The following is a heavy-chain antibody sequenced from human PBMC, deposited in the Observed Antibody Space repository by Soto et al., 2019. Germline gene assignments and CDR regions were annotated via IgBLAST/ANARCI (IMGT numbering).Heavy chain of an antibody. CDR2: ISAYNGNT. D-gene: IGHD3-10*01. CDR3: ARVSMVRGAPEFDY. CDR1: GYTFTSYG. V-gene: IGHV1-18*01. Sequence: ASVKVSCKASGYTFTSYGISWVRQAPGQGLEWMGWISAYNGNTNYAQKLQGRGSMTTGSSTGTAYMELMRLRSDDTAVYYCARVSMVRGAPEFDYWGEGALVTVSS. J-gene: IGHJ4*02.